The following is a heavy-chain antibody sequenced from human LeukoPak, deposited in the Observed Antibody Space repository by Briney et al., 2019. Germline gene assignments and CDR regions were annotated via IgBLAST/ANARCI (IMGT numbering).Heavy chain of an antibody. Sequence: SETLSLTCAVSGYSISSGYYWGWIRQPPGKGLEWIGSIYHSGSTYYNPSLKSRVTISVDTSKNQFSLKLSSVTAADTAVYYSARVSDIVLIFSWFDPWGQGTLVTVSS. D-gene: IGHD2-8*01. V-gene: IGHV4-38-2*01. CDR2: IYHSGST. CDR3: ARVSDIVLIFSWFDP. J-gene: IGHJ5*02. CDR1: GYSISSGYY.